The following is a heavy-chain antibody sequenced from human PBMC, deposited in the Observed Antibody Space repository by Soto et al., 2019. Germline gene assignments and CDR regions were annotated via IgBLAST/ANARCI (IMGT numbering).Heavy chain of an antibody. J-gene: IGHJ4*02. CDR3: VREDGKVGTNSAFDY. Sequence: GGSLRLSCASSGFTFSTYTMNWVRQAPGKGLEWVSSINGRGNYIYYAESVKGRFTISRDNAKNSLYLQMDGLRAEDTALYYCVREDGKVGTNSAFDYWGRGALVTVSS. V-gene: IGHV3-21*01. CDR2: INGRGNYI. CDR1: GFTFSTYT. D-gene: IGHD1-26*01.